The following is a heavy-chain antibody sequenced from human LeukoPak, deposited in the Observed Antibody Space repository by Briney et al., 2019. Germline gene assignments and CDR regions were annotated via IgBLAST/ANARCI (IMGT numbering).Heavy chain of an antibody. J-gene: IGHJ4*02. CDR3: AKVFNAGWTNSHFDY. Sequence: GGSLRLSCAASGFTFNTYSMDWVRQAPGKGLVWVSRINFDGSTTNYADSVQGRFTISRDNSKNTLYVQMNSLRAEDTAIYYCAKVFNAGWTNSHFDYWGQGTLVTVSS. CDR2: INFDGSTT. D-gene: IGHD1/OR15-1a*01. CDR1: GFTFNTYS. V-gene: IGHV3-74*01.